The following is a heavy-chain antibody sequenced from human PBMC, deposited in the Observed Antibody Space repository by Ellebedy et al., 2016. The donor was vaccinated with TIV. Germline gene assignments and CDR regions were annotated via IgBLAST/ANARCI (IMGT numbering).Heavy chain of an antibody. D-gene: IGHD6-13*01. CDR2: ISSTRSIV. J-gene: IGHJ1*01. V-gene: IGHV3-48*01. CDR3: ARDARAGQELVHPGN. Sequence: GGSLRLXCAASGFTFDDYAMHWVRQVPGKGLEWVSYISSTRSIVSYSNSVKGRFTVSRDNAKNSLFLQMDSLTPEDTAVYYCARDARAGQELVHPGNWGQGTLVTVAS. CDR1: GFTFDDYA.